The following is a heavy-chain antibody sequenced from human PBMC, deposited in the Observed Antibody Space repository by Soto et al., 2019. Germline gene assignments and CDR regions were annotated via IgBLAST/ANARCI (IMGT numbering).Heavy chain of an antibody. CDR2: LNPTNGDT. V-gene: IGHV1-8*01. CDR1: GYTFTSYD. D-gene: IGHD2-15*01. CDR3: ARADRRAAPMDYAMDV. Sequence: ASVKVSCKAAGYTFTSYDISWVRQAPGQGLEWMGSLNPTNGDTDYAQKFQGRVTMTRNTAMNTAYMELMSLSPDDTAVVYRARADRRAAPMDYAMDVWG. J-gene: IGHJ6*02.